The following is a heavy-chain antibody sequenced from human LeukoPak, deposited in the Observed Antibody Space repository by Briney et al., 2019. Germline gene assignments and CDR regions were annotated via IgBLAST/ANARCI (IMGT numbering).Heavy chain of an antibody. V-gene: IGHV3-9*03. Sequence: GRSLRLSCAASGFTFDDYAMHWVRQAPGKGLEWVSGISWNSGSIGYADSVKGRFTISRDNAKKSLYLQMNSLRAGDMALYYCAKDRSPVVAAIYFDYWGQGTLVTVSS. CDR1: GFTFDDYA. CDR2: ISWNSGSI. D-gene: IGHD2-15*01. J-gene: IGHJ4*02. CDR3: AKDRSPVVAAIYFDY.